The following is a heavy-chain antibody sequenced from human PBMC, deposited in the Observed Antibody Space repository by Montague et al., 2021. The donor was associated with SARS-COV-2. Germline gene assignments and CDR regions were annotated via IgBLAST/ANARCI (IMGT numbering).Heavy chain of an antibody. CDR3: ARDSPVVITIGSWNYYGMDV. Sequence: TLSLTCTVSGGSISSGKYYWSWIRQPAGKGLEWIGRMYTSGSTNYNPSLKSRVAISVDTSKNQFSLKLRSVTAADTAGYYCARDSPVVITIGSWNYYGMDVWGQGTTVTVSS. CDR2: MYTSGST. J-gene: IGHJ6*02. CDR1: GGSISSGKYY. D-gene: IGHD2-21*01. V-gene: IGHV4-61*02.